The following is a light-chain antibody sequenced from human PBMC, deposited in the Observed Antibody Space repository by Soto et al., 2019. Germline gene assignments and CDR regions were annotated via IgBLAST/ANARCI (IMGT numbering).Light chain of an antibody. V-gene: IGKV3-20*01. CDR2: RAS. CDR3: QEYGSSPLT. J-gene: IGKJ5*01. Sequence: EIVLTQSPGTLSLSPGERATLSCRASQSVSSSYLAWYQQQPGQAPRLLIYRASGRATGIPDRFSGSGSGTDFTLTISRLEPEYLAVYYCQEYGSSPLTFGQGTRLEIK. CDR1: QSVSSSY.